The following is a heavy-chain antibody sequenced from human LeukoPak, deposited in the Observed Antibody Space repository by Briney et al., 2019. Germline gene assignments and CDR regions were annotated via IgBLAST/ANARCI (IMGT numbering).Heavy chain of an antibody. CDR1: GYTLTELS. D-gene: IGHD4-11*01. Sequence: AASVKVSCKVSGYTLTELSMHWVRQAPGKGLEWTGGFDPEDGETIYAQKFQGRVTMTEDTSTDTAYMELSSLRSEDTAVYYCATETVTTFRLSWFDPWGQGTLVTVSS. CDR2: FDPEDGET. CDR3: ATETVTTFRLSWFDP. V-gene: IGHV1-24*01. J-gene: IGHJ5*02.